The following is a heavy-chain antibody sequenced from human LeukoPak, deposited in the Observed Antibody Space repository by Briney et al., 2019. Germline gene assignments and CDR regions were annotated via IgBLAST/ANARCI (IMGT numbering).Heavy chain of an antibody. V-gene: IGHV4-39*07. J-gene: IGHJ5*02. CDR1: GGSISSSSYY. CDR3: ARARKGIAAAVPFDP. D-gene: IGHD6-13*01. CDR2: IYYSGST. Sequence: SATLSLTCTVSGGSISSSSYYWGWIRQPPGKGLEWIGSIYYSGSTYYNPSLKSRVTISVDTSKNQFSLKLSSVTAADTAVYYCARARKGIAAAVPFDPWGQGTLVTVSS.